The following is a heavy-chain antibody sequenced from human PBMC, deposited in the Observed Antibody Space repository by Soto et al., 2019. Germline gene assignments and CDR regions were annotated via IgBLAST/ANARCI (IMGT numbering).Heavy chain of an antibody. D-gene: IGHD6-13*01. CDR2: TYYRSKWYN. V-gene: IGHV6-1*01. Sequence: SQTLSLTCAISGDSVSSNSAAWNWIRQYPSRGLEWLGRTYYRSKWYNDYAVSVKSRITINTDTSKNQFSLQLNSVPPEDTAVYYSAAAEYSSSWYANWFDPWGQGTLVTVSS. CDR1: GDSVSSNSAA. CDR3: AAAEYSSSWYANWFDP. J-gene: IGHJ5*02.